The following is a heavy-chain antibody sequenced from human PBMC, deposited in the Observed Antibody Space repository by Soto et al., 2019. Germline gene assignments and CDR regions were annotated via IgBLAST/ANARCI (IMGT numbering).Heavy chain of an antibody. J-gene: IGHJ4*02. CDR1: GGSFTGYY. Sequence: PSETLSLTCAVYGGSFTGYYWSWIRQPPGKGLEWIGEIIHGGNTNYNPSLKSRVTISLDTSKNQFSLKLSSVTAADTAVYHCARVFCSSTSCHSYFDYWGQGTQVTVS. D-gene: IGHD2-2*01. CDR3: ARVFCSSTSCHSYFDY. CDR2: IIHGGNT. V-gene: IGHV4-34*12.